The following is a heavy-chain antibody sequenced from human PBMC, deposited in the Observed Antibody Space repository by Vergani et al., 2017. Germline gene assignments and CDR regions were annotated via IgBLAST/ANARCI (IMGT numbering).Heavy chain of an antibody. CDR3: ASVDGDYEEYAAFDI. V-gene: IGHV1-69*02. CDR1: GGTFSSYT. J-gene: IGHJ3*02. CDR2: IIPILGIA. Sequence: QVQLVQSGAEVKKPGSSVKVSCKASGGTFSSYTINWVRQAPGQGLEWMGRIIPILGIANYAQKFQGRVTITADKSTSTAYMELSSLRSEDTAVYYCASVDGDYEEYAAFDIWGQGTMVTVSS. D-gene: IGHD4-17*01.